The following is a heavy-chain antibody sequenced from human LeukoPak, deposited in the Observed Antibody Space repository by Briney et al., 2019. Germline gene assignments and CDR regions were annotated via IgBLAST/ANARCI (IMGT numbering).Heavy chain of an antibody. D-gene: IGHD2-2*01. CDR3: ARRAAVVPADAFDI. CDR2: IYYSGST. V-gene: IGHV4-59*08. J-gene: IGHJ3*02. CDR1: GGSISSYY. Sequence: SETLSLTCTVSGGSISSYYWSWIRQPPGKGLEWIGYIYYSGSTNYNPSLKSRVTISVDTPKNQFSLKLSSVTAADTAVYYCARRAAVVPADAFDIWGQGTMVTVSS.